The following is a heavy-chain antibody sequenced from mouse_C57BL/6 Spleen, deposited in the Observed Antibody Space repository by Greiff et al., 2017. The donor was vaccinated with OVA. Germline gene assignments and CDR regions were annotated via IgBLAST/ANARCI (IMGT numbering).Heavy chain of an antibody. CDR3: TREGYYGSSWGYFDV. Sequence: EVMLVESGEGLVKPGGSLKLSCAASGFTFSSYAMSWVRQTPEKRLEWVAYISSGGDYIYYADTVKGRFTISRDNARNTLYLQMSSLKSEDTAMYYCTREGYYGSSWGYFDVWGTGTTVTVSS. J-gene: IGHJ1*03. CDR1: GFTFSSYA. D-gene: IGHD1-1*01. V-gene: IGHV5-9-1*02. CDR2: ISSGGDYI.